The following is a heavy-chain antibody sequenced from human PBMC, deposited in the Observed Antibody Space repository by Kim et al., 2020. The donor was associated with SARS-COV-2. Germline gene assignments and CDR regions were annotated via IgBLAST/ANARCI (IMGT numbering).Heavy chain of an antibody. CDR1: GFSFSDHY. CDR3: AKEGVAGSFDY. J-gene: IGHJ4*02. Sequence: GGSLRLSCAASGFSFSDHYMDWVRQAPGKGQEWVGRSRNKANNYAAEFAASVRGRFTISRDESKISMALQMNSLKTDDTAVYYCAKEGVAGSFDYWGQGILVTVSS. V-gene: IGHV3-72*01. CDR2: SRNKANNYAA. D-gene: IGHD6-19*01.